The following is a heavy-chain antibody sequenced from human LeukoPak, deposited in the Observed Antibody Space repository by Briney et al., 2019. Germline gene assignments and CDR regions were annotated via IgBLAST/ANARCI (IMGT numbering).Heavy chain of an antibody. CDR1: GGSISSYY. D-gene: IGHD2-21*01. CDR3: ARSSYFPPRTPNY. Sequence: SETLSLTCTVSGGSISSYYWSWIRQPPGKGLEWIGEINHSGSTNYNPSLKSRVTISVDTSKNQFSLKLSSVTAADTAVYYCARSSYFPPRTPNYWGQGTLVTVSS. CDR2: INHSGST. J-gene: IGHJ4*02. V-gene: IGHV4-34*01.